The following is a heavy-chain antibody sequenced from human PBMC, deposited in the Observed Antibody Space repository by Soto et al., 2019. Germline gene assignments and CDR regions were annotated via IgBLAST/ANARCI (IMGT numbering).Heavy chain of an antibody. CDR3: AREPAGNYYFDY. V-gene: IGHV1-69*06. Sequence: SVKVSCKASGGTFSSYAISWVRQAPGQGLEWMGGIIPIFGTANYAQKFQGRVTITADKSTSTAYMELSSLRSEDTAVYYCAREPAGNYYFDYWGQGTLVTVSS. D-gene: IGHD6-13*01. CDR2: IIPIFGTA. J-gene: IGHJ4*02. CDR1: GGTFSSYA.